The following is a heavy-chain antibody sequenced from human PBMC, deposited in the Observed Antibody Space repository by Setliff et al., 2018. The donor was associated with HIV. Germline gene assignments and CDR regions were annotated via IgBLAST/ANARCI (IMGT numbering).Heavy chain of an antibody. Sequence: SGPTLVNPPQTLTLTCTFSGFSLTTSGVGVGWIRQPPGKALEWLAVIHWNDANHYSPSLKTRLSITKDTSKNQMVPTMTNMDPVDTATYYCVHRVVWGGLDVWGQGTTVTVSS. J-gene: IGHJ6*02. CDR2: IHWNDAN. V-gene: IGHV2-5*01. CDR1: GFSLTTSGVG. D-gene: IGHD2-8*02. CDR3: VHRVVWGGLDV.